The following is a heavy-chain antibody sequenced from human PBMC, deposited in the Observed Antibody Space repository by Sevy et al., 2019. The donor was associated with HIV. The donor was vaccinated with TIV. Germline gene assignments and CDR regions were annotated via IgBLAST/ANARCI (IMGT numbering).Heavy chain of an antibody. Sequence: GGSLRLSCAASGIAFSNYAMSWVRQAPGKGLEWVSAISASGRYTYYADSVEGRFTISRDNSRNTVYVQMTSLRAEDTAVYYCAKGYCSGGSCPRDYYYYGMDVWGQGTTVTVSS. D-gene: IGHD2-15*01. J-gene: IGHJ6*02. CDR2: ISASGRYT. V-gene: IGHV3-23*01. CDR1: GIAFSNYA. CDR3: AKGYCSGGSCPRDYYYYGMDV.